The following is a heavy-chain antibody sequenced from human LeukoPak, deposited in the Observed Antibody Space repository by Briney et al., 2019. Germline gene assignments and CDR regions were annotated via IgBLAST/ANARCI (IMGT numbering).Heavy chain of an antibody. CDR1: GYTLTELS. D-gene: IGHD1-26*01. V-gene: IGHV1-24*01. Sequence: ASVKVSCKVSGYTLTELSMHWVRPAPGKGLEWMGGFDPEDGETIYAQKFQGRVTMTEDTSTDTAYMELSSLRSEDTAVYYCATDARWELQGGFDYWGQGTLVTVSS. J-gene: IGHJ4*02. CDR2: FDPEDGET. CDR3: ATDARWELQGGFDY.